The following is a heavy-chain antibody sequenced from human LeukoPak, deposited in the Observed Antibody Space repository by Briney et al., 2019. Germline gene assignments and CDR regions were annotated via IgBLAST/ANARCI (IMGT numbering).Heavy chain of an antibody. D-gene: IGHD3-16*01. Sequence: TGASLRLSCAAYGFTFSNYPMHWVRQAPGKGLECVSAISNNGVNTYYANSVKGRFTISRDNSKNTLYLQMGSLRAEDMAVYYCARGSSEGGDPWGQGALVTVSS. V-gene: IGHV3-64*01. CDR1: GFTFSNYP. CDR3: ARGSSEGGDP. J-gene: IGHJ5*02. CDR2: ISNNGVNT.